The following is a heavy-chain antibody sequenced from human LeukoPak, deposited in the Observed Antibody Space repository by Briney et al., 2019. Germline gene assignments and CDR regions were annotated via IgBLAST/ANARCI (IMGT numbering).Heavy chain of an antibody. D-gene: IGHD2-21*02. V-gene: IGHV3-30*04. Sequence: GGSLRLSCAASGFTFSSYAMHWVRQAPGKGLEWVAVISYDGSNKYYADSVKGRFTISRDNSKNTLYLQMNSLRAEDTAVYYCAKEGYCGGDCYREFDYWGQGTLVTVSS. CDR1: GFTFSSYA. CDR2: ISYDGSNK. J-gene: IGHJ4*02. CDR3: AKEGYCGGDCYREFDY.